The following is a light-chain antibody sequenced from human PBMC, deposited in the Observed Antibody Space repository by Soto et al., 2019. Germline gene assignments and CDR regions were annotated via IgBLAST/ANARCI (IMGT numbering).Light chain of an antibody. J-gene: IGKJ4*01. CDR3: QQYAYSHLT. V-gene: IGKV3-20*01. Sequence: ENLLTQSPGTLSLSPGEGATLSCRASQSVGSNYLAWYQQKPGQAPRLLIYGASSRATGIPDRFSGSGSGTDFTLTISRLEPEDFAMYYCQQYAYSHLTFGGGTKVEIK. CDR2: GAS. CDR1: QSVGSNY.